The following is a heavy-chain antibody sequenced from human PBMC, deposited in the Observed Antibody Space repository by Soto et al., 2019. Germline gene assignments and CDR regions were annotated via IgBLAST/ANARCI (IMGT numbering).Heavy chain of an antibody. J-gene: IGHJ6*02. CDR1: GYSFTSYW. D-gene: IGHD5-18*01. CDR2: IYPGDSDT. Sequence: GESLQISCKGSGYSFTSYWIGCVRQMPGKGLEWIGIIYPGDSDTRYSPSFQGQVTISADKSISTAYLQWSSLKASDTAMYYCARPYSYGRYYYYGMDVWGEGTTVTVSS. V-gene: IGHV5-51*01. CDR3: ARPYSYGRYYYYGMDV.